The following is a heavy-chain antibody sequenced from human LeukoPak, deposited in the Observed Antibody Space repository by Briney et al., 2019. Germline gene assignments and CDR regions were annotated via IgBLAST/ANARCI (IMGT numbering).Heavy chain of an antibody. Sequence: PGGSLRLSCAASGFTFSGYGMHWVRQAPGKGLEWVAFVRYDSSNKYYADSVKGRFTVSRDNSKNMLYLQMNSLRAEDTAVYYCAREGYYDYVWGSYRLFDYWGQGTLVTVSS. V-gene: IGHV3-30*02. CDR3: AREGYYDYVWGSYRLFDY. J-gene: IGHJ4*02. CDR2: VRYDSSNK. CDR1: GFTFSGYG. D-gene: IGHD3-16*02.